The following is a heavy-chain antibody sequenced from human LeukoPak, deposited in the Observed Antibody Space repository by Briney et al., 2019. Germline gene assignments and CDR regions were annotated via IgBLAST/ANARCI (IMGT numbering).Heavy chain of an antibody. V-gene: IGHV3-21*01. CDR1: GFTFSSYS. D-gene: IGHD3-3*01. CDR3: ARNYLEWLSPPFGY. Sequence: GGSLRLSCAASGFTFSSYSMNWVRQAPGKGLEWVSSITSSSSYIYYADSVKGRFTISRDNAKNSLYLQMNSLRAEDTAVYYCARNYLEWLSPPFGYWGQGTLVTVSS. CDR2: ITSSSSYI. J-gene: IGHJ4*02.